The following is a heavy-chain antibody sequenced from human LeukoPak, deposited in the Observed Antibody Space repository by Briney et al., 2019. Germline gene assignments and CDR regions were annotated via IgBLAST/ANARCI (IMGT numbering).Heavy chain of an antibody. Sequence: SETLSLTCAVYGGSFSGYYWSWIRQSPGKGLEWIGEINHSGSTNYNPSLKSRVTISVDTSKNQFSLKLSSVTAADTAVYYCARVWPAALIDYWGQGTLVTVSS. J-gene: IGHJ4*02. CDR2: INHSGST. CDR1: GGSFSGYY. CDR3: ARVWPAALIDY. V-gene: IGHV4-34*01. D-gene: IGHD2-2*01.